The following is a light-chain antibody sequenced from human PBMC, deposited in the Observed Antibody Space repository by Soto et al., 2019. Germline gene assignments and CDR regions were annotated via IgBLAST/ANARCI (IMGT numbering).Light chain of an antibody. V-gene: IGLV1-44*01. Sequence: QSGPTLPPSASGTPGQRVTISCSGSSSNIGSNTVNWYQQLPGTAPKLLIYSNNQRPSGVPDRFSGSKSGTSASLAISGLQSEDEADYYCAAWDDSLNGYVFGTGTKVA. CDR1: SSNIGSNT. J-gene: IGLJ1*01. CDR2: SNN. CDR3: AAWDDSLNGYV.